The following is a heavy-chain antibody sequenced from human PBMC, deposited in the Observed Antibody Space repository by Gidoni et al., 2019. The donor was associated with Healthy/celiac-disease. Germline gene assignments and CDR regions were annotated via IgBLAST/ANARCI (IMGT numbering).Heavy chain of an antibody. CDR1: GYTFTSYD. J-gene: IGHJ3*02. Sequence: QVQLVQSGAEVKKPGASVKVSCKASGYTFTSYDINWVRQATGQEHEGMGWMNPNSGNTGYARKFQDRVTMTRNTSISTAYMELSSLRSGDTAVYYCARLDGYSWESYRGHDAFDIWGQGTMVTVSS. CDR3: ARLDGYSWESYRGHDAFDI. CDR2: MNPNSGNT. D-gene: IGHD3-16*02. V-gene: IGHV1-8*01.